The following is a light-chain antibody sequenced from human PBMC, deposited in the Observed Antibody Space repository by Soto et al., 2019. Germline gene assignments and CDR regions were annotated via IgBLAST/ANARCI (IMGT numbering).Light chain of an antibody. CDR2: AAS. J-gene: IGKJ1*01. CDR3: QHYNSYSEA. Sequence: IKMTHSPSSLSASVGDGVTITCRASQSISSWLAWYQQKPGKAPKVLIYAASSLQSGVPSRFSGSGSGTEFTLTISSLQPDDFATYYCQHYNSYSEAFGQGTKVDIK. CDR1: QSISSW. V-gene: IGKV1-5*01.